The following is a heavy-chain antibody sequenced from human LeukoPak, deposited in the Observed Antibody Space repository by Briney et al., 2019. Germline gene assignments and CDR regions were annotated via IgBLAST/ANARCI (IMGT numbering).Heavy chain of an antibody. Sequence: PGGSLRLSCAASGFTFSNYGMHWVRQVPGKGLEWVAAICFDGIRKYYADSVNCRLTISRDNSKNTLYLQMNSLRAEDTAVYYCARDLEDSSPFGAFDMWGQGTMVTVSS. CDR3: ARDLEDSSPFGAFDM. CDR2: ICFDGIRK. D-gene: IGHD3-22*01. V-gene: IGHV3-33*01. J-gene: IGHJ3*02. CDR1: GFTFSNYG.